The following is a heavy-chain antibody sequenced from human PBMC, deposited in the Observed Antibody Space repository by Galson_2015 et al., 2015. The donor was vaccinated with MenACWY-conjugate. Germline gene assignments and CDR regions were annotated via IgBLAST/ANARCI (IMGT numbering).Heavy chain of an antibody. V-gene: IGHV3-48*04. Sequence: SLRLSCAASGFTFSSYSMNWVRQAPGKGLEWVSYISSSSSTIYYADSVKGRFTISRDNAKNSLYLQMNSLRAEDTAVYYCARLTGYYSPNGDYWGQGTLVTVSS. D-gene: IGHD3-9*01. CDR3: ARLTGYYSPNGDY. J-gene: IGHJ4*02. CDR2: ISSSSSTI. CDR1: GFTFSSYS.